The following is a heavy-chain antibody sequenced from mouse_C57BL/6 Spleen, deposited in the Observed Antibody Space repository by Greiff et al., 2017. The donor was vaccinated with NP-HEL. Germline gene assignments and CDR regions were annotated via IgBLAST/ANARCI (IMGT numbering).Heavy chain of an antibody. V-gene: IGHV5-6*01. CDR3: ARHEGYEGYAMDY. J-gene: IGHJ4*01. CDR1: GFTFSSYG. Sequence: EVKLMESGGDLVKPGGSLKLSCAASGFTFSSYGMSWVRQTPDKRLEWVATISSGGSYTYYPDSVKGRFTISRDNAKNNLYLQMSSLKSEDTAMYYCARHEGYEGYAMDYWGQGTSVTVSS. D-gene: IGHD2-2*01. CDR2: ISSGGSYT.